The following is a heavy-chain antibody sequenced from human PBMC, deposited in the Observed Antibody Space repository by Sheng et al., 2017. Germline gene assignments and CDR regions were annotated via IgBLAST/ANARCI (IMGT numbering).Heavy chain of an antibody. Sequence: QVQLVQSGAEVKKPGSSVKVSCKASGGTFSSYAISWVRQAPGQGLEWMGGIIPIFGTANYAQKFQGRVTITTDESTSTAYMELSSLRSEDTAVYYCASHCSSTSCYPKVTYWFDPWGQGTLVTVSS. D-gene: IGHD2-2*01. J-gene: IGHJ5*02. CDR3: ASHCSSTSCYPKVTYWFDP. CDR1: GGTFSSYA. V-gene: IGHV1-69*05. CDR2: IIPIFGTA.